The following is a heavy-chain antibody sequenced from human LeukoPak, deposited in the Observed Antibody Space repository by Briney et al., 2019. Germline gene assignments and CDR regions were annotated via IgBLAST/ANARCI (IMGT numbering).Heavy chain of an antibody. Sequence: ASVKVSCKASGRTFSSYAISWVRQAPGQGLEWMGRIIPILGIANYAQKLQGRVTITADKSTSTAYMELSSLTSEDKAVYYCPRSYRDGYIMPYWGQGTLVTVSS. J-gene: IGHJ4*02. V-gene: IGHV1-69*04. D-gene: IGHD5-24*01. CDR2: IIPILGIA. CDR1: GRTFSSYA. CDR3: PRSYRDGYIMPY.